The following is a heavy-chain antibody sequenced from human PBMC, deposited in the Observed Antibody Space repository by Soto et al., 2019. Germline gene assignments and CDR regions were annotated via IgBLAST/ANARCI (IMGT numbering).Heavy chain of an antibody. CDR2: ISYDGSSQ. CDR3: AKANAHIPFDS. Sequence: QVQLVESGGGVVQPGRSLRLTCAASGLTFSSDGMHWVRQAPGKGLEWVAVISYDGSSQYYAVSVQGRFAISRDNSKNTLYLQMNSLRPEDTALYYCAKANAHIPFDSWGQGTLVTVSS. D-gene: IGHD2-21*01. J-gene: IGHJ4*02. CDR1: GLTFSSDG. V-gene: IGHV3-30*18.